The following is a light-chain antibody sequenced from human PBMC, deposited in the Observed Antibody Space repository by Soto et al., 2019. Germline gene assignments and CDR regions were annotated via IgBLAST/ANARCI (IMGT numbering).Light chain of an antibody. Sequence: DIQMTQSPSSLSASVGDRVTITCRASQSISSYLNWYQQKPGKAPKLLIYAASSLQSGVPSRFSGSGSGTDFTLTISSLQPEDVATYCCQQSYSTLTFGGGTKVEIK. V-gene: IGKV1-39*01. CDR1: QSISSY. CDR2: AAS. CDR3: QQSYSTLT. J-gene: IGKJ4*01.